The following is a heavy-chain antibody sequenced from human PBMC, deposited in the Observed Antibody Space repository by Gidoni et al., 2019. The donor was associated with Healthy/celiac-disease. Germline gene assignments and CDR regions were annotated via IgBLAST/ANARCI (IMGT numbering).Heavy chain of an antibody. D-gene: IGHD3-22*01. V-gene: IGHV4-34*01. CDR3: AREYGYYYDSSGYSPFDY. CDR1: GGSFGGYY. J-gene: IGHJ4*02. Sequence: QVQLQQWGAGLLKPSETLSLTCAVYGGSFGGYYCRWIRQPPGKGLEWIGEINHSGSTNYNPSLKSRVTISVDTSKNQFSLKLSSVTAADTAVYYCAREYGYYYDSSGYSPFDYWGQGTLVTVSS. CDR2: INHSGST.